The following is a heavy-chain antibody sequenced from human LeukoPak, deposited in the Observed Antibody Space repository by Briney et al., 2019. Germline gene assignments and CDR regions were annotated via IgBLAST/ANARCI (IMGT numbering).Heavy chain of an antibody. CDR3: ARDSVVPAATLYYYYMDV. Sequence: PGWSLRLSCAASGFTFDDYGMSLVRQAPGKGLEWVSGINWNGGSTGYADSVKGRFTISRDNAKNSLYLQMNSLRAEDTALYYCARDSVVPAATLYYYYMDVWGKGTTVTVSS. CDR1: GFTFDDYG. J-gene: IGHJ6*03. V-gene: IGHV3-20*04. D-gene: IGHD2-2*01. CDR2: INWNGGST.